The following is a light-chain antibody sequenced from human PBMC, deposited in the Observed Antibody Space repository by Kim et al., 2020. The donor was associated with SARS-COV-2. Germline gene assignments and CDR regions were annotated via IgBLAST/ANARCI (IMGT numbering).Light chain of an antibody. V-gene: IGKV1-39*01. CDR3: QQSYSTPRT. J-gene: IGKJ2*01. CDR2: AAS. Sequence: SAAVGDRVTITCRASQSISSYLNWYQQKPGKAPKLLIYAASSLQSGVPSRFSGSGSGTDFTLTISSLQPEDFATYYCQQSYSTPRTFGQGTKLEI. CDR1: QSISSY.